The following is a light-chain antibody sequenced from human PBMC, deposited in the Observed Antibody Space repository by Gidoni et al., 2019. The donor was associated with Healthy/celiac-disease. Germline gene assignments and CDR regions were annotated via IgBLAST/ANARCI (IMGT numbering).Light chain of an antibody. V-gene: IGKV3-20*01. CDR2: GAS. J-gene: IGKJ1*01. Sequence: IVLTQSPGTLSLSPGERATLSCRASQSVSSSYLAWYQQKPGQAPRLLIYGASSRATGIPDRFSGSWSGTDFTLTISRLEPEDFAVYYCQQYGSSPWTFGQGTKVEIK. CDR3: QQYGSSPWT. CDR1: QSVSSSY.